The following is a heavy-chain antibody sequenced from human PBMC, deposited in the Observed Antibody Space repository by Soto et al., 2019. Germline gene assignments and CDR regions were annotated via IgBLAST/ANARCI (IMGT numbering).Heavy chain of an antibody. J-gene: IGHJ1*01. D-gene: IGHD5-12*01. V-gene: IGHV1-3*01. CDR3: ARSAKKTWLPDF. CDR2: INAGNGNT. CDR1: GFSFIDYS. Sequence: ASVKVSCKASGFSFIDYSVLWVRQAPGQSLEWLGWINAGNGNTKYSHKFQDRVTITSDTSATTTYMELRSLRSEDTAVFYCARSAKKTWLPDFWGQGTLVTVSS.